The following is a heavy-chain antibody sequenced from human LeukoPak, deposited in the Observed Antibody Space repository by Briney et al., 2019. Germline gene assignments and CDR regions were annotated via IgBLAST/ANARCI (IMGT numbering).Heavy chain of an antibody. D-gene: IGHD3-22*01. CDR3: ARRYYYESSGYYYDY. J-gene: IGHJ4*02. Sequence: GGSLRLSCTASGLTVSSNYMSWVRQAPGKGLEWVSVIYTDGNPYYADSVKGRFTLSRDNSKNTLFLQMNSLRAEDTAVYYCARRYYYESSGYYYDYWGQGTLVTVSS. V-gene: IGHV3-66*01. CDR1: GLTVSSNY. CDR2: IYTDGNP.